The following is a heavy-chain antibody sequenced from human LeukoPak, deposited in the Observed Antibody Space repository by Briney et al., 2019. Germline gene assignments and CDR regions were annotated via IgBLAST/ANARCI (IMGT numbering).Heavy chain of an antibody. D-gene: IGHD1-26*01. J-gene: IGHJ6*02. CDR2: INPNSGGT. V-gene: IGHV1-2*02. CDR1: GGTFSRYA. Sequence: ASVKVSCKASGGTFSRYAISWVRQAPGQGLEWMGWINPNSGGTNYAQKFQGRVTMTRDTSISTAYMELSRLRSDDTAVYYCARWAYYYGMDVWGQGTTVTVSS. CDR3: ARWAYYYGMDV.